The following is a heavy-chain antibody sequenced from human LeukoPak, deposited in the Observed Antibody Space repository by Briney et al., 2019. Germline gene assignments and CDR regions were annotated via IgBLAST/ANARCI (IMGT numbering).Heavy chain of an antibody. J-gene: IGHJ3*02. Sequence: GGSLRLSCAASGFTFSSYAMSWVRQAPGKGLEWVSAISGSGDSTYYADSVKGRFTISRDNAKNSLCLQMNSLRAEDTAVYYCARDRPYYGSVDDAFDIWGQGTMVTVSS. CDR2: ISGSGDST. CDR1: GFTFSSYA. V-gene: IGHV3-23*01. D-gene: IGHD3-10*01. CDR3: ARDRPYYGSVDDAFDI.